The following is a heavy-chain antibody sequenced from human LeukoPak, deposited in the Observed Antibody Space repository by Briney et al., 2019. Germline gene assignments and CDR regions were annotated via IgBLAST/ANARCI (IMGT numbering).Heavy chain of an antibody. CDR3: ASGIAAAGRGWFDP. CDR1: GGSISSGGYY. V-gene: IGHV4-31*03. J-gene: IGHJ5*02. D-gene: IGHD6-13*01. CDR2: IYHSGST. Sequence: PSQTLSLTCTVSGGSISSGGYYWSWIRQHPGKGLEWIGYIYHSGSTYYNPSLKSRVTISVDTSKNQFSLKLSSVTAADTAVYYCASGIAAAGRGWFDPWGQGTLVTVSS.